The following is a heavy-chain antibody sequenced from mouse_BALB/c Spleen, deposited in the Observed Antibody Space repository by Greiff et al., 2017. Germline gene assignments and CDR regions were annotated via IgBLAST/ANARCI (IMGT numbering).Heavy chain of an antibody. D-gene: IGHD2-1*01. CDR3: ARADGNHYLDY. Sequence: VQLQQSGAELVRPGTSVKISCKASGYTFTNYWLGWVKQRPGHGLEWIGDIYPGGGYTNYNEKFKGKATLTADTSSSTAYMQLSSLTSEDSAVYFCARADGNHYLDYWGQGTTLTVSS. J-gene: IGHJ2*01. CDR1: GYTFTNYW. V-gene: IGHV1-63*02. CDR2: IYPGGGYT.